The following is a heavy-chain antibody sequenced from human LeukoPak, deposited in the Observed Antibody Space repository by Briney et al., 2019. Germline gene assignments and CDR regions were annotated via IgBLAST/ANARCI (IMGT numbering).Heavy chain of an antibody. CDR3: TRDRGGSPTDVFDY. CDR2: VSNDGNTK. D-gene: IGHD2-15*01. CDR1: GFTFSSYG. Sequence: GGSLRLSCAASGFTFSSYGMHWVRQAPGKGLEWVAVVSNDGNTKYYTDSVKGRFTISRDNSKNTLYLQMDGLRAEDTAVYYCTRDRGGSPTDVFDYWGQGTLVTVSS. V-gene: IGHV3-30*03. J-gene: IGHJ4*02.